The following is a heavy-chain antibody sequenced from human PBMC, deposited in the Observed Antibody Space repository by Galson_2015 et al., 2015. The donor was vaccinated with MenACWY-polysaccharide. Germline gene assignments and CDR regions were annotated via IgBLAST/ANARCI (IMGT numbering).Heavy chain of an antibody. Sequence: ETLSLTCTVSGDSISTYYWNWIRQPPGKGLEWVGYIYYTGSTNYNPSFNSRVTISLDTSQNQYSLKLKSVTAADTAVYYCARGSGQRPLQFDYWGQGVLVTVSS. CDR1: GDSISTYY. CDR2: IYYTGST. V-gene: IGHV4-59*01. CDR3: ARGSGQRPLQFDY. D-gene: IGHD3-3*01. J-gene: IGHJ4*02.